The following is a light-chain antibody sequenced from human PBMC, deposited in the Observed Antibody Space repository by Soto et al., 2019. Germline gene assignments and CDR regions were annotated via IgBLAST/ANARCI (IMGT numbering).Light chain of an antibody. CDR2: DAS. J-gene: IGKJ1*01. Sequence: ELVLTQSPATLSLSPGERATLSCRASQSVSSYLAWYQQKPGQAPRLLIYDASNRATGIPARFSGSGSGTDFTLTLSSLEPEDFAVYYCQQRSNWPPTWTFGQGTKVDIK. V-gene: IGKV3-11*01. CDR1: QSVSSY. CDR3: QQRSNWPPTWT.